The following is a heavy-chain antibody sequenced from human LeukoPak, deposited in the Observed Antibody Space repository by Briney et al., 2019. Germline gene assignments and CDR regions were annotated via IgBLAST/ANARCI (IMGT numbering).Heavy chain of an antibody. CDR3: ARGGITGSTRFDP. D-gene: IGHD1-7*01. J-gene: IGHJ5*02. CDR2: IISSASAI. V-gene: IGHV3-11*01. Sequence: GGSLRLSCAASGFTFSDYYISWNRQAPGEWREWVSDIISSASAIYYAESVKGRFTISRDNAKKSVYLQMNSLRAEDTAVYYCARGGITGSTRFDPWGQGTLVTVSS. CDR1: GFTFSDYY.